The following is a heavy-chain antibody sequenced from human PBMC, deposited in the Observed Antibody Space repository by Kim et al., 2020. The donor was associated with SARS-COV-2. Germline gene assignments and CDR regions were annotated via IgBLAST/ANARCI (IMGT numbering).Heavy chain of an antibody. CDR3: ARDLGAGGNWFDP. J-gene: IGHJ5*02. Sequence: YADSVKGRFTISRDNSKNPLYLQMSSLRAEDTAVYYCARDLGAGGNWFDPWGQGTLVTVSS. V-gene: IGHV3-33*01. D-gene: IGHD1-26*01.